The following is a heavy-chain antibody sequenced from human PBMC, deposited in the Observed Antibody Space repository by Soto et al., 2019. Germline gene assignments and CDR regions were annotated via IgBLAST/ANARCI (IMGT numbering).Heavy chain of an antibody. Sequence: QVQLVQSGAEVKKPGSSVKVSCKASGGTFSSYAISWVRQAPGQGLEWMGGIIPIFGTANYAQKFQGRVTITADESTSPAYMELSSLRSEDTAVYYCARAPYYYDSSGYYYGYFQHWGQGTLVTVSS. CDR2: IIPIFGTA. V-gene: IGHV1-69*01. J-gene: IGHJ1*01. CDR1: GGTFSSYA. D-gene: IGHD3-22*01. CDR3: ARAPYYYDSSGYYYGYFQH.